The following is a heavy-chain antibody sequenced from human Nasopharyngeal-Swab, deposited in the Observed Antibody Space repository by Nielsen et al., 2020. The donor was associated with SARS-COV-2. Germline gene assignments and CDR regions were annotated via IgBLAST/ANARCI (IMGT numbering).Heavy chain of an antibody. CDR1: GFTFSSYG. CDR2: ISYDGSNK. J-gene: IGHJ4*02. Sequence: GGSLRLSCAASGFTFSSYGMHWVRQAPGKGLEWVAVISYDGSNKYYADSVKGRFTISRDNSKNTLYLQMNSLRAEDTAAHYCARDRGDGYNLYYFDYWGQGTLVTVSS. D-gene: IGHD5-24*01. V-gene: IGHV3-30*03. CDR3: ARDRGDGYNLYYFDY.